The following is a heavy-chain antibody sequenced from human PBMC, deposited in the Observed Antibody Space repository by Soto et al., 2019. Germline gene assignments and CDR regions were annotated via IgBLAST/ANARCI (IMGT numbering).Heavy chain of an antibody. J-gene: IGHJ5*02. V-gene: IGHV4-34*01. CDR1: GGSFSGYY. Sequence: AETLSLTCAVYGGSFSGYYWSWIRQPPGKGLEWIGEINHSGSTNYNPSLNRRVTISVDTSKNQFSLKLSSVTAADTAVYYCARGPYCSSTSCYYRWFDPWGQGTLVTVSS. D-gene: IGHD2-2*01. CDR3: ARGPYCSSTSCYYRWFDP. CDR2: INHSGST.